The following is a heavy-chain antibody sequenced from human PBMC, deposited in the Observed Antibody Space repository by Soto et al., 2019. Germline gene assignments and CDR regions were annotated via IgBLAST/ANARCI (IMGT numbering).Heavy chain of an antibody. D-gene: IGHD3-3*01. V-gene: IGHV4-34*01. CDR2: INHSGST. Sequence: SEILSLTCAVYGGSFSGYDWSWIRPPPGQGLEWIGEINHSGSTNYNPSLKSRVTISVDTSKNQFSLKLSSVTAADTAVYYCARGQRNLWSSYPLTYGMDVWGQGTTVTVSS. CDR1: GGSFSGYD. J-gene: IGHJ6*02. CDR3: ARGQRNLWSSYPLTYGMDV.